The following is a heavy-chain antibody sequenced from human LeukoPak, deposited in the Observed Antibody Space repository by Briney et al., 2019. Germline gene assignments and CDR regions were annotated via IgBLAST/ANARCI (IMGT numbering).Heavy chain of an antibody. CDR1: GFTFSSYA. V-gene: IGHV3-23*01. J-gene: IGHJ1*01. CDR3: AKLTHRHMDRPQRIYDSSGYYCYFQH. Sequence: GGSPRLSCAASGFTFSSYAMSWVRQAPGKGLEWVSAISGSGGSTYYADSVKGRFTISRDNSKNTLYLQMNSLRAEDTAVYYCAKLTHRHMDRPQRIYDSSGYYCYFQHWGQGTLVTVSS. CDR2: ISGSGGST. D-gene: IGHD3-22*01.